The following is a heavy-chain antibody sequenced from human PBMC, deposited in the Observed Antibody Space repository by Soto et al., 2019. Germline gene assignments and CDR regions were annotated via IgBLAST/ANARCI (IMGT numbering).Heavy chain of an antibody. Sequence: ASVKVSCKASGYTFTSYYMHWVRQAPGQGLEWMGIINPSGGSTSYAQKFQGRVTMTRDTSTSTAYMELSSLRSEDTAVYYCARKGGDYYGSGSYAWFDPWGQGTLVTVSS. CDR1: GYTFTSYY. D-gene: IGHD3-10*01. J-gene: IGHJ5*02. V-gene: IGHV1-46*01. CDR3: ARKGGDYYGSGSYAWFDP. CDR2: INPSGGST.